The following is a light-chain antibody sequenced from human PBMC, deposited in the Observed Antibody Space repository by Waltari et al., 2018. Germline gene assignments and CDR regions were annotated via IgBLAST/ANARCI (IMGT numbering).Light chain of an antibody. V-gene: IGLV3-19*01. CDR3: HSRDASGVGGS. CDR2: DKN. CDR1: GLRSYY. J-gene: IGLJ2*01. Sequence: SSELTQDPAVSVAMGQTVTITCQGNGLRSYYASWYQQMPGQAPILIMYDKNNRPSGVPDRFSGSNSDNTASLTITGAQAEDEASYYCHSRDASGVGGSFGGGTKLTVL.